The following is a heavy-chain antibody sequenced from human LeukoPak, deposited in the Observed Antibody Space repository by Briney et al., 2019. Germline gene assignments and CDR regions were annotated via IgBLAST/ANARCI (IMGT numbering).Heavy chain of an antibody. CDR2: IKSKTEGGTT. CDR3: TTDAFLEGNGFWIVVGGWPFDY. V-gene: IGHV3-15*01. Sequence: GGALRHSRAASGFTFNTYNMNWVRPAPGKGAEWVGHIKSKTEGGTTDYAARVKGRFTISRDDSKNTLFLQMNRLKTEDTAVYYCTTDAFLEGNGFWIVVGGWPFDYWGQGSLVTVSS. J-gene: IGHJ4*02. D-gene: IGHD3-22*01. CDR1: GFTFNTYN.